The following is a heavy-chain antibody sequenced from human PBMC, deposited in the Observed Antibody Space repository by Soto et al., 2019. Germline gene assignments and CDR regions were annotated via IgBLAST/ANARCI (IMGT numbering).Heavy chain of an antibody. D-gene: IGHD3-10*01. J-gene: IGHJ6*02. V-gene: IGHV3-23*01. CDR1: GFTFSSYA. Sequence: EVQLLESGGGLVQPGGSLRLSCAASGFTFSSYAMSWVRQAPGKGLEWVSAISGSGGSTYYADSVKGRFTISRDNSKNTLYLQMNSLGAEDTAVYYCAKDLLQLWFGELTPYYYYGMDVWGQGTTVTVSS. CDR3: AKDLLQLWFGELTPYYYYGMDV. CDR2: ISGSGGST.